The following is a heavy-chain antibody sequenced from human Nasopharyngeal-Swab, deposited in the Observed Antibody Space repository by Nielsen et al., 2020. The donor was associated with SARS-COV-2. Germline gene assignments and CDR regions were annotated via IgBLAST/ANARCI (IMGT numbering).Heavy chain of an antibody. Sequence: VRQAPGKGLEWVSSISSSSSYIYYADSVKGRFTISRDNAKNSLYLQMNSLRAEDTAVYYCARLPARIAAAGTDYYYYGMDVWGQGTTVTVSS. CDR3: ARLPARIAAAGTDYYYYGMDV. D-gene: IGHD6-13*01. V-gene: IGHV3-21*04. CDR2: ISSSSSYI. J-gene: IGHJ6*02.